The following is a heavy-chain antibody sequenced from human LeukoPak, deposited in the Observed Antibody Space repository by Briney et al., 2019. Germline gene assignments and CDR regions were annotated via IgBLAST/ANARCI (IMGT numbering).Heavy chain of an antibody. CDR2: IYYSGST. J-gene: IGHJ4*02. Sequence: PSETLSLTCTVSGGSISSYYWSWIRQPPAKGLEWIGYIYYSGSTNYNPSLKSRVTISVDTSKNQFSLKLSSVTAADTAVYYCVRDNGSWPFEFDYWGQGTLVTVSS. V-gene: IGHV4-59*01. CDR1: GGSISSYY. D-gene: IGHD6-13*01. CDR3: VRDNGSWPFEFDY.